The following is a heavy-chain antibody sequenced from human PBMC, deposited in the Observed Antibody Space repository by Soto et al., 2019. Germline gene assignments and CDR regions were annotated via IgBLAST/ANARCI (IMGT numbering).Heavy chain of an antibody. D-gene: IGHD3-10*01. CDR1: GYTFTSYG. Sequence: QVQLVQSGAEVKKPGASVKVSCKASGYTFTSYGISWVRQDPGQGLEWMGWISAYNGNTNYAQKLQGRVTMTTDTSTSTAYMELRSLRSDDTAVYYCARDPAYYYGSGSYYYFDYWGQGTLVTVSS. CDR2: ISAYNGNT. CDR3: ARDPAYYYGSGSYYYFDY. V-gene: IGHV1-18*01. J-gene: IGHJ4*02.